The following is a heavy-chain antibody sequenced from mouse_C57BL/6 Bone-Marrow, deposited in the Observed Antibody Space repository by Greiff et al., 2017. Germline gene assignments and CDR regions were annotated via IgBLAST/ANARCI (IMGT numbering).Heavy chain of an antibody. J-gene: IGHJ4*01. D-gene: IGHD4-1*01. V-gene: IGHV1-69*01. CDR2: IDPSDSYT. CDR3: ARSVGRLGYYYAMDY. CDR1: GYTFTSYW. Sequence: QVHVKQPGAELVMPGASVKLSCKASGYTFTSYWMHWVKQRPGQGLEWIGEIDPSDSYTNYNQKFKGKSTLTVDKSSSTAYMQLSSLTSEDSAVYYCARSVGRLGYYYAMDYWGQGTSVTVSS.